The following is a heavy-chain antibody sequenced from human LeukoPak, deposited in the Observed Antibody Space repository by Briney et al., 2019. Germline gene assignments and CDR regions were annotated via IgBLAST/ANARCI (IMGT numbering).Heavy chain of an antibody. CDR2: IYDSGAT. CDR3: ARGGTGIYWAFDI. J-gene: IGHJ3*02. CDR1: GFTVSNNS. Sequence: GGSLRLSCAASGFTVSNNSMSWVRQAPGKGLKWVSLIYDSGATKYEDSVKGRFTISRDNSKNTLYLQMNSLRAEDTAVYYCARGGTGIYWAFDIWGQGTMVTVSS. D-gene: IGHD1-26*01. V-gene: IGHV3-66*01.